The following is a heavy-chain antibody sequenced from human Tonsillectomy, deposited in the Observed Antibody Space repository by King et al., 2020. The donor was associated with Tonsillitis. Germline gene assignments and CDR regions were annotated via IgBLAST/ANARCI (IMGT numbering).Heavy chain of an antibody. Sequence: VQLVESGGGLVQPGGSLRLSCAASGFTVSSDYMSWVRQAPGKGLEWVSVIYSGGSTYYADSVKGRFTISRDNSKNTLYLQMNSLRAEDTAVYYCASDRYYGSGSYYSPYYYYAMDFWGQGTTVTVSS. D-gene: IGHD3-10*01. J-gene: IGHJ6*02. CDR2: IYSGGST. V-gene: IGHV3-66*01. CDR3: ASDRYYGSGSYYSPYYYYAMDF. CDR1: GFTVSSDY.